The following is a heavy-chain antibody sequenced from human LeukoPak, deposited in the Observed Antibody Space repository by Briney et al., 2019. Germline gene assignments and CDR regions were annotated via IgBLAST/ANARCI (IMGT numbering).Heavy chain of an antibody. CDR3: AKAVYSYGYIFDY. CDR1: GFTFSSYA. CDR2: ISGSGGST. Sequence: KPGGSLRLSCAAYGFTFSSYAMSWVRQAPGKGLEWVSAISGSGGSTYYADSVKGRFTISRDNSKNTLYLQMNSLRAEDTAVYYCAKAVYSYGYIFDYWGQGTLVTVSS. J-gene: IGHJ4*02. D-gene: IGHD5-18*01. V-gene: IGHV3-23*01.